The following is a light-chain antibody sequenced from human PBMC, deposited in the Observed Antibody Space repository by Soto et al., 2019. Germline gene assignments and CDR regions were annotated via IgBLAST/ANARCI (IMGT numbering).Light chain of an antibody. CDR3: QQYNKWPT. Sequence: KVMTQSPATLSMSPGERATLSCRASQSVNTYLAWYQQKPGLAPRLLIYGASTRAAGIPARFSGSGSGTEFTLTISILQSEDFAVYYCQQYNKWPTFGQGTRLEIK. CDR1: QSVNTY. V-gene: IGKV3-15*01. CDR2: GAS. J-gene: IGKJ5*01.